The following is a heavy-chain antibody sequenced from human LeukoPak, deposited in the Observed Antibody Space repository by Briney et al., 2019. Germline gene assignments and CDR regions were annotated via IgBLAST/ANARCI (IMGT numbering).Heavy chain of an antibody. CDR3: ARYDGNVVVPAVLDY. Sequence: SQTLSLTCAVSGGSLSGYYWSWIRQPPGKGLESIGEINHSVNTNYHPSLKRQVTISVDTSKVQFSLKPSSVTAADTAVYYCARYDGNVVVPAVLDYWGQGTLVTVSS. J-gene: IGHJ4*02. D-gene: IGHD2-2*01. CDR1: GGSLSGYY. V-gene: IGHV4-34*01. CDR2: INHSVNT.